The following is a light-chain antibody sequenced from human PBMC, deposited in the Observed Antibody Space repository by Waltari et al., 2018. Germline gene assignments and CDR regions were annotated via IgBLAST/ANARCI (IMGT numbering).Light chain of an antibody. CDR2: AAS. J-gene: IGKJ1*01. Sequence: IQLTQSPSSLSASVGDRVTITCRVSQGINNYFAWYQQKPGKAPKLLIYAASTLQSGVPSRFSGSGSGTEFTLTINSLQPEDFATYYCQQLNSYQWTFGQGTKVEIK. CDR3: QQLNSYQWT. V-gene: IGKV1-9*01. CDR1: QGINNY.